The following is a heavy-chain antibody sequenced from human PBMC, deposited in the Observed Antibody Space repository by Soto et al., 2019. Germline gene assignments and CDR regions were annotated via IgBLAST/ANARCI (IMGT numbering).Heavy chain of an antibody. V-gene: IGHV1-69*12. D-gene: IGHD6-6*01. Sequence: QVQLVQSGAEVKKPGSSVKVSCKASGGTFSSYAISWVRQAPGQGLEWMGGIIPIFGTANYAQKFQGRVTISADESTSTAYVELGGLRCEDTAVYYCARGRAARPAGDYWGQGTLVTVSS. CDR2: IIPIFGTA. CDR3: ARGRAARPAGDY. J-gene: IGHJ4*02. CDR1: GGTFSSYA.